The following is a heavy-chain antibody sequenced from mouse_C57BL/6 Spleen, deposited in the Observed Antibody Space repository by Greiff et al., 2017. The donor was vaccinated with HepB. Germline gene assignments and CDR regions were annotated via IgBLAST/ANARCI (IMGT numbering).Heavy chain of an antibody. V-gene: IGHV1-81*01. Sequence: QVQLQQSGAELARPGASVKLSCKASGYTFTSYGISWVKQRTGQGLEWIGEIYPRSGNTYYNEKFKGKATLTADKSSSTAYMELRSLTSEDSAVYFCARGGVYDYDVGYWGQGTTLTVSS. J-gene: IGHJ2*01. CDR1: GYTFTSYG. CDR2: IYPRSGNT. D-gene: IGHD2-4*01. CDR3: ARGGVYDYDVGY.